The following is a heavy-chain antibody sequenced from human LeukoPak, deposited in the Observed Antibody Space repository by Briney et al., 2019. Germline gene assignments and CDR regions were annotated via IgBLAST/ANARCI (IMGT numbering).Heavy chain of an antibody. Sequence: PGGSLRLSCAASGFTFDDYGMSWVRQAPGKGLEWVSGINWNGGSTGYADSVKGRFTISRDNAKNSLYLQMNSLRAEDTALYYGARDHQYSNYAFNWFDPWGQGTLVTVSS. D-gene: IGHD4-11*01. V-gene: IGHV3-20*04. J-gene: IGHJ5*02. CDR2: INWNGGST. CDR1: GFTFDDYG. CDR3: ARDHQYSNYAFNWFDP.